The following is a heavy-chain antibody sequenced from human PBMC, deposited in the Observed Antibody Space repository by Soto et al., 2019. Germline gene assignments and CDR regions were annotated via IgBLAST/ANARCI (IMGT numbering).Heavy chain of an antibody. D-gene: IGHD6-13*01. Sequence: PSATLSLTCTFPGGSIATGDHYWSWVRQHPGKGLEGIGYIHYNGSAYHKPPLKSRATISGDTSQNQLSLTLGSVTDADSAVYYCARLGYSSSWPYHDAFDMWGQGTLVTVSS. J-gene: IGHJ3*02. CDR3: ARLGYSSSWPYHDAFDM. CDR1: GGSIATGDHY. V-gene: IGHV4-31*03. CDR2: IHYNGSA.